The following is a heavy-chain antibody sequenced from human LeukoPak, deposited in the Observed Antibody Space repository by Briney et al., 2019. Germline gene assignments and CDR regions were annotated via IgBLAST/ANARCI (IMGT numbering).Heavy chain of an antibody. CDR3: ARDRSIAAAGDLFDY. CDR1: GGSISSYY. Sequence: SETLSLTCTVSGGSISSYYWSWLRQPPGKGLEWIGYIYYSGSTNYNPSLKSRVTISVDTSKDQFSLKLSSVTAADTAVYYCARDRSIAAAGDLFDYWGQGTLVTVSS. D-gene: IGHD6-13*01. J-gene: IGHJ4*02. V-gene: IGHV4-59*01. CDR2: IYYSGST.